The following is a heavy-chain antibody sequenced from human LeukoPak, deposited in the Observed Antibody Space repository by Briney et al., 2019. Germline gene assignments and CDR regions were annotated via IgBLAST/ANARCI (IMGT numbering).Heavy chain of an antibody. J-gene: IGHJ4*02. D-gene: IGHD3-22*01. CDR1: GFTFSNAW. CDR3: TTPINYYDSSGYYAYFDY. V-gene: IGHV3-15*01. Sequence: PGGSLRLSCAASGFTFSNAWMSWVRQAPGKGREWVGRIKSKTDGGTTDYAAPVKGRFTISRDDSKNTLYLQMNSLKTEDTAVYYCTTPINYYDSSGYYAYFDYWGQGTLVTVSS. CDR2: IKSKTDGGTT.